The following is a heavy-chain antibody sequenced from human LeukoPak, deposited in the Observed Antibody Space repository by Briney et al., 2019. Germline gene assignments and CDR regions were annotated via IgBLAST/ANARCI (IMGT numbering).Heavy chain of an antibody. J-gene: IGHJ4*02. V-gene: IGHV4-61*05. CDR3: ARLGFDSSGSLDY. CDR1: GGSISSSSYS. D-gene: IGHD3-22*01. Sequence: SETLSLTCTVSGGSISSSSYSWGWIRQPPGKGLEWIGYIYYSGSTNYNPSLKSRVTISVDTSKNQFSLKLSSVTAADTAVYYCARLGFDSSGSLDYWGQGTLVTVSS. CDR2: IYYSGST.